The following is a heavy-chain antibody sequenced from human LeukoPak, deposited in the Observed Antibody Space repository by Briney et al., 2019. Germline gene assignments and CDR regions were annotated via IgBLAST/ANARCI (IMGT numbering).Heavy chain of an antibody. D-gene: IGHD3-9*01. V-gene: IGHV4-4*02. CDR3: ARGGEVFDWPPYYYYYYMDV. CDR2: IYHSGRT. J-gene: IGHJ6*03. Sequence: PSETLSLTCTVSGGSISSSNWWSWVRQPPGKGLEWIGEIYHSGRTNYNPSLKSRVTISVDKSKNQFSLKLSSVTAADTAVYYCARGGEVFDWPPYYYYYYMDVWGKGTTVTISS. CDR1: GGSISSSNW.